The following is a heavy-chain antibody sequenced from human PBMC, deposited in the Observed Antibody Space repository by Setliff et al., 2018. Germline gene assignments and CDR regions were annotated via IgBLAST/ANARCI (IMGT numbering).Heavy chain of an antibody. J-gene: IGHJ5*02. CDR2: ISYSGNT. CDR1: GASMRSGTSY. V-gene: IGHV4-31*03. D-gene: IGHD3-10*01. Sequence: SETLSLTCTVSGASMRSGTSYWSWIRLHPGKGLEWIGYISYSGNTYYNPSFEGRLALSVDASMNQFSLRLSSVTAADSAIYYCARDRSALVRGVVHHNYFDPWGQGNKVTVSS. CDR3: ARDRSALVRGVVHHNYFDP.